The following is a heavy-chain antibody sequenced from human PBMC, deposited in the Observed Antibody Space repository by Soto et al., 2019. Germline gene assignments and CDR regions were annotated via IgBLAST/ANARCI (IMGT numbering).Heavy chain of an antibody. CDR1: GGTFSNYP. V-gene: IGHV1-69*12. CDR3: ARGNHRWLQLWYFDL. D-gene: IGHD5-12*01. Sequence: QVQLVQSGAEVKKPGSSVKVSCKASGGTFSNYPISWVRQAPGQGLEWMGGIIPIFGTVNYAQKFEGRVTITAEESTSTDYMELSSLRSEDTAVYYCARGNHRWLQLWYFDLWGRGTLVTVSS. J-gene: IGHJ2*01. CDR2: IIPIFGTV.